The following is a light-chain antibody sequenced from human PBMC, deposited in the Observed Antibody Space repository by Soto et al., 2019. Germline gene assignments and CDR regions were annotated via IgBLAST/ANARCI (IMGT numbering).Light chain of an antibody. Sequence: EIVLTQSPGTLSLSPGERATLSCRASQSVSSSYLDWYKQKPGQSPRLLIYGASSRATSIPDRFSGSGSGTDFTLTISRLEPADFAVYYWQQYVSSPLFGKGTQLDIK. J-gene: IGKJ2*01. CDR2: GAS. V-gene: IGKV3-20*01. CDR3: QQYVSSPL. CDR1: QSVSSSY.